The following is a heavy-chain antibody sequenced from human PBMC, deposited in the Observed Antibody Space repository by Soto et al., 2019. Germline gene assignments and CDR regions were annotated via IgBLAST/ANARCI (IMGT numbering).Heavy chain of an antibody. CDR1: GGTFSSYT. CDR3: ARAPSSSRFDP. D-gene: IGHD6-13*01. Sequence: SVKVSCKASGGTFSSYTIIWVRQAPGQGLEWMGRIIPILGIANYAQKFQGRVTITADKSTSTAYMELSSLRSEDTAVYYCARAPSSSRFDPWGQGTLVTVSS. J-gene: IGHJ5*02. CDR2: IIPILGIA. V-gene: IGHV1-69*02.